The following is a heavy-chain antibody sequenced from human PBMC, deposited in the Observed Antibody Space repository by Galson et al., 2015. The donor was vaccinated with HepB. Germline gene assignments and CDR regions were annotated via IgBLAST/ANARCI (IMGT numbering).Heavy chain of an antibody. J-gene: IGHJ5*02. CDR2: IYPGDSDT. CDR3: ARSHGSLNWFDP. Sequence: QSGAEVKKPGESLKISCQVSGYRFTTYWIGWVRQMPGKGLEWMGIIYPGDSDTRYSPSFQGQVTISADKSISTAYLQWNSLQASDTAMYYCARSHGSLNWFDPWGQGTLVTVSS. CDR1: GYRFTTYW. V-gene: IGHV5-51*01.